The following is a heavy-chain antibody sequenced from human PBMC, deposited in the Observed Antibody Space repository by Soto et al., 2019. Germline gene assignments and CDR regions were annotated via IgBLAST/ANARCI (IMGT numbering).Heavy chain of an antibody. CDR1: GFTFSSYS. Sequence: PGGSLRLSCAASGFTFSSYSLSWLRQAPGKGLEWVSGISGSGQKTYYTDSVKGRFTISRDNSKNTLYLQMNSLRAEDTAVYYCAKDIAAAGSLNWLDPWGQGTLVTVSS. V-gene: IGHV3-23*01. CDR3: AKDIAAAGSLNWLDP. D-gene: IGHD6-13*01. J-gene: IGHJ5*02. CDR2: ISGSGQKT.